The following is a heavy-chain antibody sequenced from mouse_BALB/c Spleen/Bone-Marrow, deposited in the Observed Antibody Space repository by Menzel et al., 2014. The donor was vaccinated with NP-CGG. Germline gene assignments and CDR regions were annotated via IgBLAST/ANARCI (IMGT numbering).Heavy chain of an antibody. J-gene: IGHJ2*01. CDR2: IRNKANGYTT. Sequence: EVHLVESGGGLVQPGGSLRLSCATSGFTFTDYYMNWVRQPPGKALEWLGFIRNKANGYTTEYSASVKGRFTISRDNSQNILYLQMNTLRAEDSATYYYARDKGRVFFDYWGQGTTLTVSS. V-gene: IGHV7-3*02. CDR3: ARDKGRVFFDY. CDR1: GFTFTDYY.